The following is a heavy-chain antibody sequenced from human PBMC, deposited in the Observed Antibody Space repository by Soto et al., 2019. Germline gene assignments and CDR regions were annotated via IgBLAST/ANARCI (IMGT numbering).Heavy chain of an antibody. Sequence: QVQLVQSGAEVKKPGASVKVSCKASGYTFTTYGISWVRQAPGQGLEWMGWISAYNGNTNYAQKLQGRVTMTTDTSTSTXXMXLXXLRSDDTAVYYCARDEKTYYDFWSGSSYYYYGMDVWGQGTTVTVSS. CDR1: GYTFTTYG. D-gene: IGHD3-3*01. V-gene: IGHV1-18*01. J-gene: IGHJ6*02. CDR3: ARDEKTYYDFWSGSSYYYYGMDV. CDR2: ISAYNGNT.